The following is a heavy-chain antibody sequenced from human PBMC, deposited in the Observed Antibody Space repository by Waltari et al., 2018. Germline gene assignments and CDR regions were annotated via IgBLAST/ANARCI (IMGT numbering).Heavy chain of an antibody. CDR1: GGSISSYY. J-gene: IGHJ4*02. CDR3: ARDTIGSYFDY. V-gene: IGHV4-59*01. Sequence: QVQLQESGPGLVKPSETLSLTCTVPGGSISSYYWSWIRQPPGKGLEWIGYIYYSGSTNYNPSLKSRVTISVDTSKNQFSLKLSSVTAADTAGYYCARDTIGSYFDYWGQGTLVTVSS. CDR2: IYYSGST.